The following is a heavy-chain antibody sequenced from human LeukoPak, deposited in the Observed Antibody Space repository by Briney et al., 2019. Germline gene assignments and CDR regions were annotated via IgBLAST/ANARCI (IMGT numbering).Heavy chain of an antibody. Sequence: ASVKVSCKASGYTFTGCYMHWVRQAPGQGLEWMGWINPNSGGTNYAQKFQGRVTMTRDTSISTAYMELSRLRPDDTAIYYCARDFRRSGNYFSPGGFEVWGQGSMVTVSS. CDR3: ARDFRRSGNYFSPGGFEV. CDR1: GYTFTGCY. D-gene: IGHD1-26*01. CDR2: INPNSGGT. J-gene: IGHJ3*01. V-gene: IGHV1-2*02.